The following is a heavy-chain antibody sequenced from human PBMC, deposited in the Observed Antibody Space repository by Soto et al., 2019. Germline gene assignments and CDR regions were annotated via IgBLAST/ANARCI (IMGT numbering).Heavy chain of an antibody. CDR3: ARLRRIVGATTGWFDP. CDR1: GYSFTSYW. J-gene: IGHJ5*02. Sequence: GESLKISCKGSGYSFTSYWIGWVRQMPGKGLEWMGIIYPGDSDTIYSPSFQGQVTISADKSISTAYLQWSSLKASDTAMYYCARLRRIVGATTGWFDPWGQGTLVTVSS. CDR2: IYPGDSDT. V-gene: IGHV5-51*01. D-gene: IGHD1-26*01.